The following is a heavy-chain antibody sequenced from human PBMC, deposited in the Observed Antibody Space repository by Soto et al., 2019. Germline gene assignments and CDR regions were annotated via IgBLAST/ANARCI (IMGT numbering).Heavy chain of an antibody. J-gene: IGHJ5*02. Sequence: GGPLRLSCSASGFTFISYAMHWVRQAPGKGLEYVSAISSNGGSTYYADSVKGRFTISRDNSKNTLYLQMSSLRAEDTAVYYCVKDPSGTAMATWGQGTLVTVSS. D-gene: IGHD5-18*01. V-gene: IGHV3-64D*06. CDR3: VKDPSGTAMAT. CDR2: ISSNGGST. CDR1: GFTFISYA.